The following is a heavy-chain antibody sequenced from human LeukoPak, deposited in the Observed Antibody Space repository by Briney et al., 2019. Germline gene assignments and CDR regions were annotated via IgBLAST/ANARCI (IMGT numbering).Heavy chain of an antibody. CDR2: ISGSVGTT. Sequence: PGRSLRLSCAASGFTFSVYGMSWVRQAPGKGLEWVSIISGSVGTTYYGDSVKGRFTISRDNSKNSLFLQMHSLKDNDTAVYGCAKYRWGFGEGFDFWGRGTLVIVSA. CDR1: GFTFSVYG. D-gene: IGHD3-10*01. J-gene: IGHJ5*01. CDR3: AKYRWGFGEGFDF. V-gene: IGHV3-23*01.